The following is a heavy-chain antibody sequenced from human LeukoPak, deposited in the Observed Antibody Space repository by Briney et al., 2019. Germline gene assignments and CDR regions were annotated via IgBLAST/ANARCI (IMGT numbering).Heavy chain of an antibody. CDR3: ARVIYDYIWGSYRLNDY. V-gene: IGHV4-34*01. CDR1: GGSFSGYY. CDR2: INHSGST. D-gene: IGHD3-16*02. Sequence: KPSETLSLTCAGYGGSFSGYYWSWIRQPPGKGLEWIGEINHSGSTNYNPSLKSRVTISVDTSKNQFSLKLSPVTAADTAVYYCARVIYDYIWGSYRLNDYWGQGTLVTVSS. J-gene: IGHJ4*02.